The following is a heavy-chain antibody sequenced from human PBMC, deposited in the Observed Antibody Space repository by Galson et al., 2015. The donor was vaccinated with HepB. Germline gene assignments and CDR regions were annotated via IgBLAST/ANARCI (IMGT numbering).Heavy chain of an antibody. Sequence: SATLSLPCTVYGGSISTSSYDWGWIRQPPGKGLEWIGSIYYSGSTYYNPSLKRRVTISVDTSKNQFSLKLSSVTAADTAVYYCASGNDPVDLDYWGQGALVTVSS. CDR2: IYYSGST. J-gene: IGHJ4*02. CDR1: GGSISTSSYD. V-gene: IGHV4-39*07. CDR3: ASGNDPVDLDY.